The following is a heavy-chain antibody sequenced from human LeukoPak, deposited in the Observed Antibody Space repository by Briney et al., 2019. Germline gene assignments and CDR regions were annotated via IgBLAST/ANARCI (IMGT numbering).Heavy chain of an antibody. J-gene: IGHJ4*02. D-gene: IGHD4-23*01. V-gene: IGHV3-23*01. Sequence: GGSLRLSCTASGFTFSAYAMNWVRQVPVKGLEWVSGISGSGSGTYYADSVKGRFTISRDNSKNTLYLQMNSLRVEDTAVYYCAKGPVVTLDYWGQGTLVTVSS. CDR1: GFTFSAYA. CDR3: AKGPVVTLDY. CDR2: ISGSGSGT.